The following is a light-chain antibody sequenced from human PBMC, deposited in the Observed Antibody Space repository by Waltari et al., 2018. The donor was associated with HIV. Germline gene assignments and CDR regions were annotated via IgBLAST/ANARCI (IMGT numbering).Light chain of an antibody. Sequence: DIQMTQSPSSLSASLGDRVIITCQASQGITNYLNWYQQKPGKAPKLLIYRASSLERGVPSSFSGSGSGTYFTFPISSLQHEDIATYYCQQSDNLPLTFGGGTRVEIK. J-gene: IGKJ4*01. CDR2: RAS. V-gene: IGKV1-33*01. CDR1: QGITNY. CDR3: QQSDNLPLT.